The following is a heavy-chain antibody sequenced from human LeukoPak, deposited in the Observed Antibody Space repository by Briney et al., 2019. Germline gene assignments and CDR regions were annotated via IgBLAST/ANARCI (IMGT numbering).Heavy chain of an antibody. CDR1: GGSISSYY. J-gene: IGHJ4*02. Sequence: SETLSLTCTVSGGSISSYYWSWIRQPPGKGLEWIGYIYYSGSTNYNPSLKSRVTISVDTSKNQISLKLSSVTAADTAVYYCARGTYYYGSGSYYRGPFDYWGQGTLVTVSS. CDR3: ARGTYYYGSGSYYRGPFDY. CDR2: IYYSGST. D-gene: IGHD3-10*01. V-gene: IGHV4-59*01.